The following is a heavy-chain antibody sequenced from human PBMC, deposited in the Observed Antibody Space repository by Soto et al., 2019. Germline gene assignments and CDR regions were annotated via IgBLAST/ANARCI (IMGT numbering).Heavy chain of an antibody. CDR3: AASSGSWRLDF. CDR2: IYHTGSN. CDR1: GGSITGSHW. D-gene: IGHD3-10*01. Sequence: QVQLQESGPGLVVPSGTLSLTCGVSGGSITGSHWWSWVRQAPGKGLEWIGEIYHTGSNNHNPSLKSRVTISVDKSKNQVSLNLPSVTAADTAVYYCAASSGSWRLDFWGQGTLVIVSS. V-gene: IGHV4-4*02. J-gene: IGHJ4*02.